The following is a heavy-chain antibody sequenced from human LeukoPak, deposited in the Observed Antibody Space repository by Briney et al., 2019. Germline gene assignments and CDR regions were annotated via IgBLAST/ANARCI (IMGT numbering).Heavy chain of an antibody. Sequence: PGGSLRLSCAASGFTFSSYAMHWVRQAPGKGLEWVAVISYDGSNKCYADSVKGRFTISRDNSKNTLYLQMNSLRLEDTAVYYCARGRQRWQQYNAFDIWGQGTMVTVSS. CDR2: ISYDGSNK. J-gene: IGHJ3*02. D-gene: IGHD5-24*01. V-gene: IGHV3-30-3*01. CDR3: ARGRQRWQQYNAFDI. CDR1: GFTFSSYA.